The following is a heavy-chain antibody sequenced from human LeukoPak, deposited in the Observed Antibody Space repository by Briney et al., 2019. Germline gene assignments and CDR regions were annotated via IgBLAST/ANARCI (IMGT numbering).Heavy chain of an antibody. J-gene: IGHJ5*02. CDR3: ARGGDGYINRAYNWFDP. CDR1: GGSISSGGHY. V-gene: IGHV4-61*02. D-gene: IGHD5-24*01. Sequence: PSETLSLTCTVSGGSISSGGHYWSWIRQPAGKGLEYLGRIYSTGSTNYNPSLRSRVTISVDTSKNHFSLKLSSVTAADTAVYYCARGGDGYINRAYNWFDPWGQGTLVTVSS. CDR2: IYSTGST.